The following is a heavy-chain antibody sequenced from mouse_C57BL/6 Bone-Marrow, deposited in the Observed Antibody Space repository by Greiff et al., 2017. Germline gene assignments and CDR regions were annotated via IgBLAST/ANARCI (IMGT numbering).Heavy chain of an antibody. CDR3: AKKLYSWYFDV. V-gene: IGHV1-42*01. J-gene: IGHJ1*03. D-gene: IGHD2-1*01. CDR1: GYSFTGYY. CDR2: INPTTSGT. Sequence: VQLQQPGPELVKPGASVKISCKASGYSFTGYYMNWVKQSPEQSLEWIGEINPTTSGTTYNQKFKAKATLTVDKSSSTAYMQLKSLTSEDSAVYYCAKKLYSWYFDVWGTGTTVTVSS.